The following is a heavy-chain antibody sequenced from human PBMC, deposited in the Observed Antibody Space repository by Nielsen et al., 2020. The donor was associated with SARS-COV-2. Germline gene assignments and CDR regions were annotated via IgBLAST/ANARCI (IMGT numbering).Heavy chain of an antibody. CDR2: INSDGSST. Sequence: VRQAPGKGLVWVSHINSDGSSTTCADSVKGRFTISRDNAKNTLCLQMNSLRAEDTAVYCCARGRHARYCSGGSCIGSFDPWGQGTLVTVSS. J-gene: IGHJ5*02. V-gene: IGHV3-74*01. D-gene: IGHD2-15*01. CDR3: ARGRHARYCSGGSCIGSFDP.